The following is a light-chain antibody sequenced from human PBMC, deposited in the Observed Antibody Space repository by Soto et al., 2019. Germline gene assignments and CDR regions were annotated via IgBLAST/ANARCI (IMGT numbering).Light chain of an antibody. J-gene: IGKJ2*01. CDR3: QQFNNYPPYT. CDR1: QGISSA. Sequence: AIQLTQSPSSLSASVGDRVTITCRASQGISSALAWYQQKPGKAPKLLIYDASSLESGVPSRFSGSGSGTDFTLTISSLPPEDFATYYCQQFNNYPPYTFGQGTKLEIK. V-gene: IGKV1D-13*01. CDR2: DAS.